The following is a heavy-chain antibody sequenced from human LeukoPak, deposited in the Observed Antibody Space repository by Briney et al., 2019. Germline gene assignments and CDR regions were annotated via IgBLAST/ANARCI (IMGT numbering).Heavy chain of an antibody. CDR1: GGSISSYY. Sequence: SETLSLTCTVSGGSISSYYWSWIRQPPGKGLEWIGYIYTSGSTNYNPSLKSRVTISVDTSKNQFSLKLSSVTAADTAVYYCARDSTGTTPYYYYMDVWGKGTTVTVSS. J-gene: IGHJ6*03. CDR2: IYTSGST. V-gene: IGHV4-4*09. CDR3: ARDSTGTTPYYYYMDV. D-gene: IGHD1-1*01.